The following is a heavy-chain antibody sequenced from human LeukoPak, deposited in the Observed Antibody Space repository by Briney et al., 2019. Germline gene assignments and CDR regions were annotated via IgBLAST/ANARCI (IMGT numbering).Heavy chain of an antibody. J-gene: IGHJ4*02. CDR1: GFTFSGYW. Sequence: PGGSLRLSCAASGFTFSGYWMSWVRQAPGKGLEWVANIKQDGSEKYYVDSVKGRFTISRDNAKNSLYLQMNSLRAEDTDVYYCARPQGPIAAAGTDWGRGTLVTVSS. V-gene: IGHV3-7*01. CDR3: ARPQGPIAAAGTD. CDR2: IKQDGSEK. D-gene: IGHD6-13*01.